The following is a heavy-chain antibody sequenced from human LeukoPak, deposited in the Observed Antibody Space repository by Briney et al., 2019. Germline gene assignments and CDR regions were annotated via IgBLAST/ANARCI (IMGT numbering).Heavy chain of an antibody. CDR1: GYTFTSYY. V-gene: IGHV1-69*13. Sequence: SVKVSCKASGYTFTSYYMHWVRQAPGQGLEWMGGIIPIFGTANYAQKFQGRVTITADESTSTAYMELSSLRSEDTAVYYCARHSRSSSYYYGMDVWGQGTTVTVSS. CDR2: IIPIFGTA. D-gene: IGHD3-10*01. CDR3: ARHSRSSSYYYGMDV. J-gene: IGHJ6*02.